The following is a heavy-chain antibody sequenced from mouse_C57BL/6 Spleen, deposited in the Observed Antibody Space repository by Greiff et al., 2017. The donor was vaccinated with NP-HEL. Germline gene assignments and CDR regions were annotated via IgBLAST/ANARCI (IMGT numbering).Heavy chain of an antibody. D-gene: IGHD6-1*01. V-gene: IGHV1-82*01. CDR1: GYAFSSSW. CDR2: IYPGDGDT. J-gene: IGHJ4*01. Sequence: QVQLQQSGPELVKPGASVKISCKASGYAFSSSWMNWVKQRPGKGLEWIGRIYPGDGDTNYNGKFKGKATLTADKSSSPAYMQLSRLTSEDSAVYFCARASFYAMDYWGQGTTVTVSS. CDR3: ARASFYAMDY.